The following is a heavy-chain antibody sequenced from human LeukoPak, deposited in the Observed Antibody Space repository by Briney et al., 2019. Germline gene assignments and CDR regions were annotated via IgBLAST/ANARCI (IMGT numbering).Heavy chain of an antibody. Sequence: GASVKVSCKASGGTFSSYAISWVREAPGQGLEWMGGIIPIFGTANYAQKLQGRVTITTDESTSTAYMELSSLRSEDTAVYYCARALMGSSGLDYWGQGTLVTVSS. CDR3: ARALMGSSGLDY. V-gene: IGHV1-69*05. D-gene: IGHD3-22*01. CDR2: IIPIFGTA. CDR1: GGTFSSYA. J-gene: IGHJ4*02.